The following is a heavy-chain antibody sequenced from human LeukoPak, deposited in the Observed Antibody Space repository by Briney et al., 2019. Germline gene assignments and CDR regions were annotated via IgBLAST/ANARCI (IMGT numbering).Heavy chain of an antibody. CDR3: AREARPFHSGSYFWFDP. D-gene: IGHD1-26*01. CDR2: IYPGDSDT. J-gene: IGHJ5*02. V-gene: IGHV5-51*01. Sequence: GESLKISCKGSGYSFTSYWIGWVRQMPGKGLEWMGIIYPGDSDTRYSPSFQGQVTISADKSISTAYLQWSSLKASDTAMYYCAREARPFHSGSYFWFDPWGQGTLVTVSS. CDR1: GYSFTSYW.